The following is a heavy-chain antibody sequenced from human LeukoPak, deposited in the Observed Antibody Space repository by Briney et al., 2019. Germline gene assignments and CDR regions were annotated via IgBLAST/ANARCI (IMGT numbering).Heavy chain of an antibody. CDR1: GDSVSSNSAA. V-gene: IGHV6-1*01. Sequence: SQTHSLTCAISGDSVSSNSAAWNWIRQSPSRGLEWLGRTYYRSKWYNDYAVSVKSRITINPDTSKNQFSLQLNSVTPEDTAVYYCARDVDFWSGYSYYFDYWGQGTLVTVSS. CDR2: TYYRSKWYN. CDR3: ARDVDFWSGYSYYFDY. J-gene: IGHJ4*02. D-gene: IGHD3-3*01.